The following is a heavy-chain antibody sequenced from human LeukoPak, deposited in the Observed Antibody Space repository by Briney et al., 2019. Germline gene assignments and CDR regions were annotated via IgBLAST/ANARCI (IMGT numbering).Heavy chain of an antibody. CDR2: MNPNSGNT. CDR1: GYTFTSYD. D-gene: IGHD6-13*01. J-gene: IGHJ6*03. CDR3: ARGDSSSWPYYYYYYYMDV. V-gene: IGHV1-8*01. Sequence: ASVTVSCKASGYTFTSYDINWVRQAPGQGLEWMGWMNPNSGNTGYAQKFQGRVTMTRNTSISTAYMELSSLRSEDTAVYYCARGDSSSWPYYYYYYYMDVWGKGTTVTISS.